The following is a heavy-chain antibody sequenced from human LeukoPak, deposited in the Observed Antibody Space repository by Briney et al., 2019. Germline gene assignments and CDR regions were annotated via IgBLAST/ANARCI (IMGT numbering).Heavy chain of an antibody. CDR1: GGTFSSYA. CDR3: ARSPLDGQNRVAVAGTIFDY. J-gene: IGHJ4*02. D-gene: IGHD6-19*01. Sequence: GASVKVSCKASGGTFSSYAISWVRQAPGQGLEWMGGIIPIFGTANYAQKFQGRVTITADESTSTAYMELSSLRSEDTAVYYCARSPLDGQNRVAVAGTIFDYWGQGTLVTVSS. CDR2: IIPIFGTA. V-gene: IGHV1-69*13.